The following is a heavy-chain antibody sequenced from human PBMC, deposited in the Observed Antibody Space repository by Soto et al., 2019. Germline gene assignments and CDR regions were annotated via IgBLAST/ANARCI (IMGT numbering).Heavy chain of an antibody. J-gene: IGHJ6*02. CDR2: INPNSGGT. V-gene: IGHV1-2*04. CDR1: GYTFTGYY. CDR3: ARDRPSHGSLWCRDYYRDVLDF. Sequence: ASVKVSCKASGYTFTGYYMHWVRQAPGQGLEWMGWINPNSGGTNYAQKFQGWVTMTRDTSISTAYMELSRLRSDDTAVYYCARDRPSHGSLWCRDYYRDVLDFWGQGTMVTVSS. D-gene: IGHD2-15*01.